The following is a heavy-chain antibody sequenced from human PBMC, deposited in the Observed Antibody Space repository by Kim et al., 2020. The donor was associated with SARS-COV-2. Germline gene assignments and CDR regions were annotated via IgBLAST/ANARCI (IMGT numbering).Heavy chain of an antibody. Sequence: GGSLRLSCAASGFTFDHNAMHWVRQPPGKGLEWVSGITWKSGAIDYADSVKGRFALSRDKAKNSVYLQMNSLRPEDTALYYCAKDDGRGWHGGYWGQGTGV. D-gene: IGHD2-15*01. J-gene: IGHJ4*02. V-gene: IGHV3-9*01. CDR1: GFTFDHNA. CDR3: AKDDGRGWHGGY. CDR2: ITWKSGAI.